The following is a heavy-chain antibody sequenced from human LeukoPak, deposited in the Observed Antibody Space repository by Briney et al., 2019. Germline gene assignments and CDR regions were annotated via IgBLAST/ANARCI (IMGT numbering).Heavy chain of an antibody. J-gene: IGHJ4*02. V-gene: IGHV3-48*01. D-gene: IGHD6-13*01. Sequence: PGGSLRLSCAASGFTFSDYSMNWVRQAPGKGLEWVSYISSGSKTVYYADSVKGRFTISRDNARNSLYLQMNNLRAEDTAVYYCVRERGYSSSWYTFWGQGTLVTVSS. CDR3: VRERGYSSSWYTF. CDR2: ISSGSKTV. CDR1: GFTFSDYS.